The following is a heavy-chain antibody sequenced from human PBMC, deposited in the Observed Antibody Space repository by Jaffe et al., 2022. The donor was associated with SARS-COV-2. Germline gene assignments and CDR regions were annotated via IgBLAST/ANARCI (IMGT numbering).Heavy chain of an antibody. J-gene: IGHJ4*02. D-gene: IGHD3-22*01. V-gene: IGHV3-30-3*01. CDR2: ISYDGNNI. CDR1: GFTFSSYT. Sequence: QVQLVESGGGVVQPGRSLRLSCAASGFTFSSYTMHWVRQAPGKGLEWVAVISYDGNNIYYADSVKGRFTISRDNSKNTLFLQMSSLRAEDTAVYYCARDGYDSSGSFDYWGQGTLVTVSS. CDR3: ARDGYDSSGSFDY.